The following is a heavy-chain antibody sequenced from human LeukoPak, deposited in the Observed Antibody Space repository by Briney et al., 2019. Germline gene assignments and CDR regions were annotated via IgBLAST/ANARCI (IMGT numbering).Heavy chain of an antibody. Sequence: GGSLRLSCAASGFTFSSYSMNWVRQAPGKGLDWVSSISSSSSYIYYADSVKGRFTISRDNAKNSLYLQMNSLRAEDTAVYYCARDLAIQLWLRGIFDYWGQGTLVTVSS. J-gene: IGHJ4*02. CDR3: ARDLAIQLWLRGIFDY. CDR2: ISSSSSYI. D-gene: IGHD5-18*01. CDR1: GFTFSSYS. V-gene: IGHV3-21*01.